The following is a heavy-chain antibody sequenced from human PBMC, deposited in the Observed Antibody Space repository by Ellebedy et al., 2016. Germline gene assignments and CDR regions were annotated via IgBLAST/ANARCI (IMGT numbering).Heavy chain of an antibody. CDR2: IAYDGSSK. J-gene: IGHJ4*02. Sequence: GESLKISCTASGFTFSSYAMHWVRQAPGKGLEWVAVIAYDGSSKYYADSVKGRFTISRDNSKNTLYLQMNSLRPEDTAVYYCVRDSAVVVAATPPHWGQGTLVTVSS. V-gene: IGHV3-30*04. CDR3: VRDSAVVVAATPPH. CDR1: GFTFSSYA. D-gene: IGHD2-15*01.